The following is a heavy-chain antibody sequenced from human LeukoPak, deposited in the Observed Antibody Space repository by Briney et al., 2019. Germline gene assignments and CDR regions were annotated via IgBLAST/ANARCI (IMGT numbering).Heavy chain of an antibody. V-gene: IGHV1-8*01. CDR3: TRDRAAGD. CDR1: GYTFTNND. J-gene: IGHJ4*02. D-gene: IGHD6-19*01. Sequence: GASVKVSCKASGYTFTNNDINWVRQATGQGIEWMGWVSPDSGDTGYAPNFRGRVTMTTDTSINTAYMELTSLTSEDTAIYYCTRDRAAGDWGQGTLVTVSS. CDR2: VSPDSGDT.